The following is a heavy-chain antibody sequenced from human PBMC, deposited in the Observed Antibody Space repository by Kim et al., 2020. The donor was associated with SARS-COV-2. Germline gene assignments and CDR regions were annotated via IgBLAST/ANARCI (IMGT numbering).Heavy chain of an antibody. J-gene: IGHJ4*02. V-gene: IGHV4-30-2*05. D-gene: IGHD3-10*01. CDR3: ASLITLRGAPFDY. Sequence: YNPSLKSRVTISVDTCKHQFSLKLSSVTAADTAVYYCASLITLRGAPFDYWGQGTLVTVSS.